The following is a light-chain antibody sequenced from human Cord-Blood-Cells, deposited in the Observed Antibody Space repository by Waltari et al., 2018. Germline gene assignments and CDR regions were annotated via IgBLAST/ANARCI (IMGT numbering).Light chain of an antibody. CDR3: SSYTSSSTWV. J-gene: IGLJ3*02. Sequence: QSALTQPASVSGSPGQSITISCTGTSSDVGGYNHVSWYQQHPGKAPKPIIYDVSNRPSGVSNRFSGSKSGNTASLTISGLQAEDEADYYCSSYTSSSTWVFGGGTKLTVL. CDR1: SSDVGGYNH. V-gene: IGLV2-14*03. CDR2: DVS.